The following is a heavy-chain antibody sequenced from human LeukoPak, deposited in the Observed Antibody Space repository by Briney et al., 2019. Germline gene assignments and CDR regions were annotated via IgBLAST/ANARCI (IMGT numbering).Heavy chain of an antibody. CDR3: ASTRGYSYGYPRYYFDY. D-gene: IGHD5-18*01. Sequence: GESLSISCEGSGYSFTSYWIGWVRQMPGKGLEWMGIFYPGDSDTRYSPSFQGQVTISAGKSISTAYLQWSSLKGSDTAMYYCASTRGYSYGYPRYYFDYWGQGTLVTVSS. CDR2: FYPGDSDT. J-gene: IGHJ4*02. V-gene: IGHV5-51*01. CDR1: GYSFTSYW.